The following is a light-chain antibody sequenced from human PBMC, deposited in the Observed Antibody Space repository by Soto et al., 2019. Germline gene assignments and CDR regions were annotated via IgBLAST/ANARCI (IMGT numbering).Light chain of an antibody. Sequence: EIVMTQSPATLSLSPGERASLSCRASQSVGSSLACYQRKPGQAPRLLIYGASTRATGIPATFSGSGSGTEFTLTISSLQSEDFAVYYCQQYNSWPLTFGGGTKVDIK. J-gene: IGKJ4*01. CDR3: QQYNSWPLT. CDR2: GAS. CDR1: QSVGSS. V-gene: IGKV3-15*01.